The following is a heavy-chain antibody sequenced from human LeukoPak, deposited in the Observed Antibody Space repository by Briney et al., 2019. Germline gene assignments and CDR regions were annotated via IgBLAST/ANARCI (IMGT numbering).Heavy chain of an antibody. J-gene: IGHJ6*02. CDR2: ISYSGNT. V-gene: IGHV4-39*01. CDR3: GRMISANFYFYYGMDV. CDR1: GDSISSSSSY. D-gene: IGHD4/OR15-4a*01. Sequence: SETLSLTCTVSGDSISSSSSYWGWIRQPPGKGLEWIGSISYSGNTYYNPSLKSRVSTSVDTSKNQFSPKLSSVTAADTAVYYCGRMISANFYFYYGMDVWGQGTTVTVSS.